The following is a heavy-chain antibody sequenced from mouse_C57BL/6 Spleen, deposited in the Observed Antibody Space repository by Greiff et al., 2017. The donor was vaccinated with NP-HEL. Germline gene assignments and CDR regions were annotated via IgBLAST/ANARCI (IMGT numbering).Heavy chain of an antibody. J-gene: IGHJ3*01. CDR1: GFSLSTFGMG. V-gene: IGHV8-8*01. Sequence: QVTLKVSGPGILQPSQTLSLTCSFSGFSLSTFGMGVGWTRQPAGKGLEWLAHSWWDDDKYYNPALKSRLTISKDTSKNQVFLKIANVDTADTATYCCARMDDGYLGGFAYWGQGTLVTVSA. D-gene: IGHD2-3*01. CDR3: ARMDDGYLGGFAY. CDR2: SWWDDDK.